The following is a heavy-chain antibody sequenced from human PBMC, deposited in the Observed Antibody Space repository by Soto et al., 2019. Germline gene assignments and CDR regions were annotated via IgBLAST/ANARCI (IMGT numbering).Heavy chain of an antibody. J-gene: IGHJ6*02. D-gene: IGHD1-7*01. CDR3: ARDNWNYGQDYYYYGMDV. CDR2: IIPIFGTA. V-gene: IGHV1-69*13. Sequence: VKVSCKASGGTFSSYAISWVRQAPGQGLEWMGGIIPIFGTANYAQKFQGRVTITADESTSTAYMELSSLRSEDTAVYYCARDNWNYGQDYYYYGMDVWGQGTTVTVSS. CDR1: GGTFSSYA.